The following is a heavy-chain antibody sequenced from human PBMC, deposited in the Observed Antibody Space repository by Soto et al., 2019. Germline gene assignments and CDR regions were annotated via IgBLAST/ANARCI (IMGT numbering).Heavy chain of an antibody. CDR1: GLTFSSYW. CDR3: ARDGAYCGGDCYSLWDFDL. Sequence: EVQLVESGGGLVQPGESLRLSCEASGLTFSSYWMHWVRQAPGKGLVWVSRITRDGSSTSYADSVKGRFTISRDNAKNTLYLQMNSLRAEDTAVYYCARDGAYCGGDCYSLWDFDLWGRGTLVTVSS. CDR2: ITRDGSST. D-gene: IGHD2-21*02. V-gene: IGHV3-74*01. J-gene: IGHJ2*01.